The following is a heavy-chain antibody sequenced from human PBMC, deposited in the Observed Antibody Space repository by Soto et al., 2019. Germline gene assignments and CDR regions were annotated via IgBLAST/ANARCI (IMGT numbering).Heavy chain of an antibody. CDR2: IYWDDDK. CDR1: GFSLRTNGVG. J-gene: IGHJ4*02. D-gene: IGHD3-10*01. CDR3: AHRRFGLRRPWDLGVFDS. Sequence: QITLKESGPTLLEPTQTLTLTCTFSGFSLRTNGVGVGWIRQSPGEALEWLALIYWDDDKRYSPSLRSRLTITKDTSKDQVVLTMTNVDPVDTGTYYCAHRRFGLRRPWDLGVFDSWGPGTLVTVSS. V-gene: IGHV2-5*02.